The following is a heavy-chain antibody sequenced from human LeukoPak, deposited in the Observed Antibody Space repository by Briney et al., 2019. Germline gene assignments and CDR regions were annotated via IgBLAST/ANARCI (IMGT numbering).Heavy chain of an antibody. CDR2: ISSSSSTI. CDR1: GFTFNTYP. V-gene: IGHV3-48*01. D-gene: IGHD3/OR15-3a*01. Sequence: GGSLRLSCAASGFTFNTYPMNWVRQAPGKGLEWVSFISSSSSTIYYADSVKGRFTISRDNAKNSLYLQMNSLRVEDTAVYYCARRSVDLQRPFEHWGQGTLVTVSS. J-gene: IGHJ4*02. CDR3: ARRSVDLQRPFEH.